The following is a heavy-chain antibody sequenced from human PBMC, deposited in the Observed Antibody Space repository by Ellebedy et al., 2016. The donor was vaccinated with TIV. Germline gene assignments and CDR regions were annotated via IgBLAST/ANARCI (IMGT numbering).Heavy chain of an antibody. V-gene: IGHV4-39*01. CDR2: IYYSGTT. J-gene: IGHJ6*02. CDR3: ARLAYSSSSRDYYYGMDV. Sequence: SETLSLXXTVSGGSISSSSYYWGWIRQPPGKGLEWIGSIYYSGTTYYNPSLKSRVTISVDTSKNQFSLKLSSVTAADTALYYCARLAYSSSSRDYYYGMDVWGQGTTVTVSS. D-gene: IGHD6-6*01. CDR1: GGSISSSSYY.